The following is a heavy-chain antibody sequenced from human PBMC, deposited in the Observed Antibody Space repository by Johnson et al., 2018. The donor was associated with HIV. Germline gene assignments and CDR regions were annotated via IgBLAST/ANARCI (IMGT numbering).Heavy chain of an antibody. CDR1: GFTFSDYY. CDR3: VTRDPTHRPGAFDI. V-gene: IGHV3-11*04. Sequence: VQLVESGGGLVKPGGSLRLSCAASGFTFSDYYMSWIRQAPGKGPDWVSYISSSGSTIYYADSVKGRFTISRDNAKNSLYLQMNSLRAEDTAVYYCVTRDPTHRPGAFDIWGQVTLVTVSS. CDR2: ISSSGSTI. J-gene: IGHJ3*02. D-gene: IGHD1-14*01.